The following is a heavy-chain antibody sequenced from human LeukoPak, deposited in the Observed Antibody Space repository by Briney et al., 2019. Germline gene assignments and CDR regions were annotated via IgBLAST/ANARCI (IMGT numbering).Heavy chain of an antibody. V-gene: IGHV3-23*01. J-gene: IGHJ4*02. CDR3: AKLVELRFFRAYYFDY. Sequence: PGGSLRLSCAASGFTFSSYAMSWVRQAPGKGLEGVSAISGSGGSTYYADSVKGRFTISRDNSKNTLYLQMNSLRAEDTAVYYCAKLVELRFFRAYYFDYWGQGTLVTVSS. D-gene: IGHD3-3*01. CDR1: GFTFSSYA. CDR2: ISGSGGST.